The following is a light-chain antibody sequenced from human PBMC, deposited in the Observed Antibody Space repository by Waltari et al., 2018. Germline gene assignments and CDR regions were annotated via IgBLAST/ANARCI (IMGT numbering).Light chain of an antibody. V-gene: IGKV4-1*01. Sequence: DIVLTQSPDSLAVSLGDRATLNCKSSQSLTYRSNNKDYLAWYQQKFGQPPKLLIYWASIRESGVPDRFNGSGSGTDFTLTISSLQAEDVAVYFCQQFHSGPRTFGQGTTVEIK. CDR3: QQFHSGPRT. CDR1: QSLTYRSNNKDY. J-gene: IGKJ1*01. CDR2: WAS.